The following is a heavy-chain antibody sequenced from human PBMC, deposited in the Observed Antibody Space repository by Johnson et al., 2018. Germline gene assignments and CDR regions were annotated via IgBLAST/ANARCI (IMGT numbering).Heavy chain of an antibody. CDR2: VSYDGYNK. V-gene: IGHV3-30-3*01. D-gene: IGHD6-19*01. Sequence: QVQLVQSGGGVVQPGRSLRLSCAASGFTFSSYAIHWVRQAPGKGLEWVAVVSYDGYNKYYAESLKGRFTISRDNSKDTLYLQMNTQTAEDTAVYYCGKALNIEVPGVPPSDIWGQGTMVTVSS. J-gene: IGHJ3*02. CDR1: GFTFSSYA. CDR3: GKALNIEVPGVPPSDI.